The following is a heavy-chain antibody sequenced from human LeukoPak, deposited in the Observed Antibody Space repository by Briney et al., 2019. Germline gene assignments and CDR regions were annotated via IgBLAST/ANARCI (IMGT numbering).Heavy chain of an antibody. Sequence: GGSLRLSCAASGFTFSSYAMSRVRQAPGKGLEWVSAISGSGGSTYYADSVKGQFTISRDNSKNTLYLQMNSLRAEDTAVYYCAKDDYYDSSGYYLYYFDYWGQGTLVTVSS. CDR2: ISGSGGST. CDR1: GFTFSSYA. J-gene: IGHJ4*02. CDR3: AKDDYYDSSGYYLYYFDY. D-gene: IGHD3-22*01. V-gene: IGHV3-23*01.